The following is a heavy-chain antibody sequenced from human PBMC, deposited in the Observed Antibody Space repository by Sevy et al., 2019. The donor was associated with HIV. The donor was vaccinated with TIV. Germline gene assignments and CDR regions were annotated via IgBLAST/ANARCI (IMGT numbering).Heavy chain of an antibody. J-gene: IGHJ4*02. V-gene: IGHV4-34*01. D-gene: IGHD2-15*01. CDR2: INHSDST. Sequence: SENLSLTCAVYGGSFSGYYWSWIRQPPGKGLEWIGEINHSDSTNYNPSLKSRVTISVDTSKNQFSLKLHSVTAADTAVYYCAREISGVCCTFDYWSQGTLVTVSS. CDR1: GGSFSGYY. CDR3: AREISGVCCTFDY.